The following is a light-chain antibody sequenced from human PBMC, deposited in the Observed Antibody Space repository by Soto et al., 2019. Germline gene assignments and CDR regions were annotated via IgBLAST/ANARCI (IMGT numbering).Light chain of an antibody. Sequence: DIQMTQSPSTLSVSVGDRVTITCRASQTISSWLAWYQQKPGKAPKLLIYKASTLKSGVPSRFSGSGSGTEFTLTISSLQPDDFATYYCQHYNSYSEVFGQGTKVDIK. J-gene: IGKJ1*01. CDR1: QTISSW. CDR3: QHYNSYSEV. CDR2: KAS. V-gene: IGKV1-5*03.